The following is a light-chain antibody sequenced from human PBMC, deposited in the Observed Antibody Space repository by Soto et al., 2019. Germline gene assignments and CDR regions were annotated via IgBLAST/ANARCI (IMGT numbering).Light chain of an antibody. CDR3: QPYGSSSWT. CDR1: QSVSSSY. CDR2: GAS. V-gene: IGKV3-20*01. J-gene: IGKJ1*01. Sequence: EIVLTQSPGTLSLSPGERATLSCRASQSVSSSYVAWYQQKPGQAPRLLIYGASSRATGIPDRFSGSGSETDFTLTISRLEPEDFAVYYYQPYGSSSWTFGQGTKVEIK.